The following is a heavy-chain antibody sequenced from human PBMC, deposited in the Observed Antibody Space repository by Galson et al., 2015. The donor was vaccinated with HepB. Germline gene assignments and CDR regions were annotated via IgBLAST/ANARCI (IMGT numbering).Heavy chain of an antibody. CDR2: ISWDGART. D-gene: IGHD3-9*01. J-gene: IGHJ6*02. V-gene: IGHV3-43*01. CDR3: AKDVNPRLRYFDRIETSSYYGVDV. Sequence: SLRLSCAASGFNFDDFTMHWVRQAPGKGLEWVSLISWDGARTYCADSMKGLFTISRDNNKNSLFLHMSSLRTGDTALYYCAKDVNPRLRYFDRIETSSYYGVDVWGHGTTVTVSS. CDR1: GFNFDDFT.